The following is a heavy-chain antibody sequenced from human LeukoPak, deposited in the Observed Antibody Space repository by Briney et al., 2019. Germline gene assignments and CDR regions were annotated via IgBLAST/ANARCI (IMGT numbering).Heavy chain of an antibody. CDR3: ARASKFWSDPDAFDI. V-gene: IGHV3-7*01. CDR2: IKEDGTEK. Sequence: GGSPRLSCEASGFSFSTSLMSWVRQAPGKGLEWVANIKEDGTEKYYVDSVKGRFTISRDDAKNSLYLQMSNLRAEDTAVYYCARASKFWSDPDAFDIWGQGTMVTVSS. D-gene: IGHD2-2*01. CDR1: GFSFSTSL. J-gene: IGHJ3*02.